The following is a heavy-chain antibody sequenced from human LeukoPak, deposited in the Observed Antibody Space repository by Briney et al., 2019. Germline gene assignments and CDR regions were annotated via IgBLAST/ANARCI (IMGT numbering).Heavy chain of an antibody. J-gene: IGHJ4*02. D-gene: IGHD6-19*01. Sequence: GGSLRLSCAASGFNFDDYGMTWVRQAPGKGLEWVSTINWNGRSTGYADSVKGRFTISRDNAKNSLYLQMNSLRAEDTAVYYCAGHSSGRLPLFAYWGQGTLVTVSS. CDR2: INWNGRST. CDR1: GFNFDDYG. V-gene: IGHV3-20*04. CDR3: AGHSSGRLPLFAY.